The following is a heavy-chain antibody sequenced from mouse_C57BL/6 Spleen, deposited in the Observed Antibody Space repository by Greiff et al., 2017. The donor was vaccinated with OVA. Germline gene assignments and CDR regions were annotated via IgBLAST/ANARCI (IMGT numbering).Heavy chain of an antibody. J-gene: IGHJ3*01. D-gene: IGHD2-3*01. CDR2: ISSGSSTI. V-gene: IGHV5-17*01. CDR1: GFTFSDYG. CDR3: ARTPYDGYPTWFAY. Sequence: EVQLVESGGGLVKPGGSLKLSCAASGFTFSDYGMHWVRQAPEKGLEWVAYISSGSSTIYYADTVKGRFTISRDNAKNTLFLQMTSLRSEDTAMYYCARTPYDGYPTWFAYWGQGTLVTVSA.